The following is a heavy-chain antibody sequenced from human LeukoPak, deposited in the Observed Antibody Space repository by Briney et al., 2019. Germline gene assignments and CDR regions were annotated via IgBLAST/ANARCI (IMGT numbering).Heavy chain of an antibody. CDR3: VRDGYGDGTYYYYGMDV. V-gene: IGHV1-18*01. Sequence: ASVKVSCKASGYTFTSYGISWVRQAPGQGLEWMGWISAYNGNTNYAQKLQGRITMTTDTSTSTAYMELRSLRSNDTPVYYCVRDGYGDGTYYYYGMDVWGQGTTVTVSS. CDR2: ISAYNGNT. J-gene: IGHJ6*02. D-gene: IGHD6-13*01. CDR1: GYTFTSYG.